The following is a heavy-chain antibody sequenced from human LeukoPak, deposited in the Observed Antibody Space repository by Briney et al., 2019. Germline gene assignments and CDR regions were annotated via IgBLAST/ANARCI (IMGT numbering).Heavy chain of an antibody. CDR1: GYTLTGYY. CDR2: VNPNNGDT. CDR3: ARLGGNINSPYGNWFDP. D-gene: IGHD2/OR15-2a*01. V-gene: IGHV1-2*02. Sequence: ASVKVSCKASGYTLTGYYMYWVRQAPGQGLEWMGWVNPNNGDTKYAQKFQGRVTMTRDTSISTAYMELSRLRSDDTAVYYCARLGGNINSPYGNWFDPWGQGALVTVSS. J-gene: IGHJ5*02.